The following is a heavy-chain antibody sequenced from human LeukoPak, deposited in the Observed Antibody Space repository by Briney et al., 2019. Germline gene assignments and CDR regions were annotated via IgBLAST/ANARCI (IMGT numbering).Heavy chain of an antibody. D-gene: IGHD5-12*01. CDR2: ISWYSGSI. J-gene: IGHJ3*02. CDR3: AKDMEGSGGYERSIGDDAFDI. V-gene: IGHV3-9*01. Sequence: GRSLRLSCAASGFTLDDYAMHWVRQAPGKGLEWVSGISWYSGSIGYADSEKGRFTISRDNAKNSLYLQMDSLRAEDTALYYCAKDMEGSGGYERSIGDDAFDIWGQGTMVTVSS. CDR1: GFTLDDYA.